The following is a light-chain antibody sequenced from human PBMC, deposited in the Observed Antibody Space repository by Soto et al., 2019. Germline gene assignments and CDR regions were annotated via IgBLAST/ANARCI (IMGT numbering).Light chain of an antibody. Sequence: EIVLTQSPGTLSLSPGERATLSCGASQSISDTFLAWYQQKPGQAPRLLLYGASRRATGIPDRFSGGGSGTDFTLTISRLEPEDFTVYYCQHYFSSPFTFGGGTKVEIK. CDR3: QHYFSSPFT. J-gene: IGKJ4*01. V-gene: IGKV3-20*01. CDR2: GAS. CDR1: QSISDTF.